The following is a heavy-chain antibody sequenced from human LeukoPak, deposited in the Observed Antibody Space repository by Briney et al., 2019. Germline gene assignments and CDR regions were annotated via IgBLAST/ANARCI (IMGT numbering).Heavy chain of an antibody. Sequence: SETLSLTCTIYGGSFSDYYWSWIRQPPGKGLEWIGEINHSGSTNYNPTLKSHVTISVDTSKNQFSLKLTSVTAADTAVYYCARRSSGYYPYFDYWGQGTLVTVSS. CDR2: INHSGST. J-gene: IGHJ4*02. V-gene: IGHV4-34*01. D-gene: IGHD3-22*01. CDR1: GGSFSDYY. CDR3: ARRSSGYYPYFDY.